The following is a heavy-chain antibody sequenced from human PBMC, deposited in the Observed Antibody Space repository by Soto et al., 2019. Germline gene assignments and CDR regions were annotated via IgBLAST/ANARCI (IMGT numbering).Heavy chain of an antibody. CDR2: ISGSGGST. CDR3: AKFSQYYYGSGSYFGY. Sequence: ESGGGLVQPGGSLRLSCAASGFTFSSYAMSWVRQAPGKGLEWVSAISGSGGSTYYADSVKGRFTISRDNSKNTLYLQMNSLRAEDTAVYYCAKFSQYYYGSGSYFGYWGQGTLVTVSS. CDR1: GFTFSSYA. V-gene: IGHV3-23*01. D-gene: IGHD3-10*01. J-gene: IGHJ4*02.